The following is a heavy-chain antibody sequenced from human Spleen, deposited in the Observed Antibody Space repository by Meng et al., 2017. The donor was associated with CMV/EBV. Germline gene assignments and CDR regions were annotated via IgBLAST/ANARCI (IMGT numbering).Heavy chain of an antibody. CDR3: ARTKYYDFWSGCYPLLDASDI. V-gene: IGHV4-38-2*02. Sequence: SETLSLTCTVSGYSISSGYYWGWIRQPPGKGLEWIGEINHSGSTNYNPSLKSRVTISVDTSKNQFSLKLNSVTAADTAVYYCARTKYYDFWSGCYPLLDASDIWGQGTMVTVS. D-gene: IGHD3-3*01. CDR1: GYSISSGYY. CDR2: INHSGST. J-gene: IGHJ3*02.